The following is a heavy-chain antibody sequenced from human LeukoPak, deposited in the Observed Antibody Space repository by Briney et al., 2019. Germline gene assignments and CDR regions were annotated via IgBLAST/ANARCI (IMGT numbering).Heavy chain of an antibody. CDR2: ISYDGSEK. V-gene: IGHV3-33*03. J-gene: IGHJ4*02. CDR3: AKDPPRSSMAFDY. D-gene: IGHD2/OR15-2a*01. CDR1: GFTFSSYA. Sequence: GGSLGLSCAASGFTFSSYAMSWVRQAPGKGLEWVGMISYDGSEKYYGDSVKGRFTISRDDSKSTLFLEMNSLRAEDTAVYYCAKDPPRSSMAFDYWGQGTLVTVSS.